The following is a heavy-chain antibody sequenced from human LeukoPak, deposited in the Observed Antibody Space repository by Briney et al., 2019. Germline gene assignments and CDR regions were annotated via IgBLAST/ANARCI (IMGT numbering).Heavy chain of an antibody. J-gene: IGHJ4*02. CDR3: ARAHYGSGSPFDY. CDR2: INHSGST. CDR1: GGSFSGYY. D-gene: IGHD3-10*01. Sequence: SETLSLTCAAYGGSFSGYYWSWIRQPPGKGLEWIGEINHSGSTNYNPSLKSRVTISVDTSKNQFSLKLSSVTAADTAVYYCARAHYGSGSPFDYWGQGTLVTVSS. V-gene: IGHV4-34*01.